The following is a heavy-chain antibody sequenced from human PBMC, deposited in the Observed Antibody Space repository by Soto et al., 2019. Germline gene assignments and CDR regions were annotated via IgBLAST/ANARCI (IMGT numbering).Heavy chain of an antibody. CDR3: AREGAAAGDFRLPFDY. V-gene: IGHV1-18*01. D-gene: IGHD6-13*01. J-gene: IGHJ4*02. Sequence: QFQLVQSGAEVKKPGASVKVSCRASGYTFTSYGISWVRQAPGQGLEWMGWISAYNGNTNYAQTLQGRVAMTTDTSTSTAYMELRSLRSDDTAVYYCAREGAAAGDFRLPFDYWGQGTLVTVSS. CDR2: ISAYNGNT. CDR1: GYTFTSYG.